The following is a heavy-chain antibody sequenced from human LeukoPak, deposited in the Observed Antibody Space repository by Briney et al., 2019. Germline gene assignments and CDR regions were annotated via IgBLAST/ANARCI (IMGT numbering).Heavy chain of an antibody. D-gene: IGHD6-13*01. CDR2: IYSGGRT. V-gene: IGHV3-53*01. CDR1: GLTLSSNY. CDR3: ARDPGGALVLFGMDV. Sequence: GSLRLSCAASGLTLSSNYMSWVRQAPGKGLEWVSVIYSGGRTYYADSVKGRFTISRDNSKNTLYLQMNSLRAEDTAVYYCARDPGGALVLFGMDVWGQGTTVTVSS. J-gene: IGHJ6*02.